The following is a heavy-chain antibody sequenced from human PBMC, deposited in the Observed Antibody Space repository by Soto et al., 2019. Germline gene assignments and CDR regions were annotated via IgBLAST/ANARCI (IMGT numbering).Heavy chain of an antibody. CDR2: IIVMFGTA. D-gene: IGHD3-10*01. Sequence: QVQLVQSGAEVKQPGSSVKVSCKASGGTFSSYSISWVRQAPGQGLEWMGGIIVMFGTANYAQKFQGRVTITADESTSTAYMELSSLRSEDTAVYYCARMVRGGRGLDPWGQGTLVSVSS. CDR1: GGTFSSYS. CDR3: ARMVRGGRGLDP. V-gene: IGHV1-69*01. J-gene: IGHJ5*02.